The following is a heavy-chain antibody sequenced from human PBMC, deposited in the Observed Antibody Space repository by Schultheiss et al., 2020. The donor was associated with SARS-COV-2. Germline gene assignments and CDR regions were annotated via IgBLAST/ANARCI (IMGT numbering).Heavy chain of an antibody. Sequence: GGSLRLSCAASGFTFSSYEMNWVRQAPGKGLEWVSRINGDGTTTNYAGSVKGRFTISRDNARNTVSLQMNSLRAEDTGVYYCTRLVSGSSSDHWGQGTLVTVSS. CDR3: TRLVSGSSSDH. J-gene: IGHJ5*02. V-gene: IGHV3-74*01. D-gene: IGHD6-13*01. CDR1: GFTFSSYE. CDR2: INGDGTTT.